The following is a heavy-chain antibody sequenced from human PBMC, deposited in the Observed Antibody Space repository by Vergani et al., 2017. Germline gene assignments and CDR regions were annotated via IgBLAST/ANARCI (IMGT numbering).Heavy chain of an antibody. CDR1: GFTFSSYA. D-gene: IGHD6-13*01. CDR2: ISGSGGST. CDR3: ARDPPVGIAAPLGRVGDTDAFDI. V-gene: IGHV3-23*01. J-gene: IGHJ3*02. Sequence: EVQLLESGGGLVQPGGSLRLSCAASGFTFSSYAMSWVRQAPGKGLEWVSAISGSGGSTYYADSVKGRFTISRDNSKNTLYLQMNSLRAEDTAVYYCARDPPVGIAAPLGRVGDTDAFDIWGQGTMVTVSS.